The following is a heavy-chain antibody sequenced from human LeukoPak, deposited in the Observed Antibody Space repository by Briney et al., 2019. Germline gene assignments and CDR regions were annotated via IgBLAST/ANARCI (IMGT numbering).Heavy chain of an antibody. V-gene: IGHV5-51*01. Sequence: GESLKISCQGSGYSITTYCIGWVRQKPGKGLEWLGSIYPGDSDTTYNPSFQGQVTISVDKSISTAYLQWSSLRASDTAMYYCTTMRQLEFEEYYFDSWGQGTLVTVSS. J-gene: IGHJ4*02. CDR1: GYSITTYC. D-gene: IGHD1-1*01. CDR2: IYPGDSDT. CDR3: TTMRQLEFEEYYFDS.